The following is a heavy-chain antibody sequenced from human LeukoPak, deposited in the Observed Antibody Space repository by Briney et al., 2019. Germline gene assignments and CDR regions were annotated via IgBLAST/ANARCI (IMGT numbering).Heavy chain of an antibody. CDR1: GYTFTSYG. CDR3: AREARASPKFCSGGSCYLSDYYYYMDV. Sequence: ASVKVSCKASGYTFTSYGISWVRQAPGQGLEWMGWISAYNGNPNYAQKFQGRVTITADESTSTAYLELSSLRSEDTAVYYCAREARASPKFCSGGSCYLSDYYYYMDVWGKGTTVTISS. CDR2: ISAYNGNP. D-gene: IGHD2-15*01. V-gene: IGHV1-18*01. J-gene: IGHJ6*03.